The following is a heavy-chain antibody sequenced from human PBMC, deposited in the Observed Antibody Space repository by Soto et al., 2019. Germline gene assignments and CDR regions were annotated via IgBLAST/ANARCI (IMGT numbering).Heavy chain of an antibody. CDR1: GYTFTSYG. CDR2: ISAYNGNT. CDR3: ARVGDFWSGYYEGWHWFDP. D-gene: IGHD3-3*01. V-gene: IGHV1-18*01. J-gene: IGHJ5*02. Sequence: ASVKVSCKASGYTFTSYGISWVLQAPGQGLEWMGWISAYNGNTNYAQKLQGRVTMTTDTSTSTAYMELRSLRSDDTAVYYCARVGDFWSGYYEGWHWFDPWGQGTLVTVSS.